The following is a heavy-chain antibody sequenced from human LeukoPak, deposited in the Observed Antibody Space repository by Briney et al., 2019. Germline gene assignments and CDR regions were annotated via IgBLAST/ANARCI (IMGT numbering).Heavy chain of an antibody. CDR2: IHYSGDT. CDR3: ARHLNYYYYYYMDV. CDR1: GGSISSSNW. J-gene: IGHJ6*03. V-gene: IGHV4-39*01. Sequence: SETLSLTCAVSGGSISSSNWWSWVRQPPGKGLEWIGSIHYSGDTYYNPSLKSRVTISGDTSKSQFSLNLTSVTAADTAVYYCARHLNYYYYYYMDVWGKGTTVTVSS.